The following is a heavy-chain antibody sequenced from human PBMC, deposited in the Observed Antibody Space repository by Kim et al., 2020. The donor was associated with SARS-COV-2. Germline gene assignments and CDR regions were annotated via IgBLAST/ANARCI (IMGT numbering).Heavy chain of an antibody. J-gene: IGHJ4*02. CDR3: ARDGFDY. Sequence: YHSNNTYYHNSCTAQFTTSIENSKTTMYLQMNSLRAEDTAVYYCARDGFDYWGQGTLVTVSS. V-gene: IGHV3-30-3*01. CDR2: YHSNNT.